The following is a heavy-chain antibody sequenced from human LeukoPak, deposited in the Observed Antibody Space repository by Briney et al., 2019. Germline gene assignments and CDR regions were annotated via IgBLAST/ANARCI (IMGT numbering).Heavy chain of an antibody. J-gene: IGHJ6*02. CDR3: AKDALLAAADSKYGMDV. CDR2: ISSSSSYI. Sequence: PGGSLRLSCAASGFTFSSYSMNWVRQAPGKGLEWVSSISSSSSYIYYADSVKGRFTISRDNAKNSLYLQMNSLRAEDTAVYYCAKDALLAAADSKYGMDVWGQGTTVTVSS. V-gene: IGHV3-21*01. CDR1: GFTFSSYS. D-gene: IGHD6-13*01.